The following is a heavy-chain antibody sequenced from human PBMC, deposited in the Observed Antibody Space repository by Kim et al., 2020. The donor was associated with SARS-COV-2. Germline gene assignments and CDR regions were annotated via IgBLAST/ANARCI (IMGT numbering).Heavy chain of an antibody. CDR2: R. D-gene: IGHD2-8*02. J-gene: IGHJ4*02. CDR3: ARDLLHTGFDF. Sequence: RKNSPNFPGRATLTWDTSANTAYMELSSLRSEDTAVYFCARDLLHTGFDFWGQGTLVTVSS. V-gene: IGHV1-3*01.